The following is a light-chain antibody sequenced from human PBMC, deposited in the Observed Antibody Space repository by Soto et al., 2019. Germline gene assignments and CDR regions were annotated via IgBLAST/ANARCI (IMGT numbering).Light chain of an antibody. V-gene: IGLV4-69*01. CDR3: HTWATGIRV. CDR1: SGHSSFA. J-gene: IGLJ3*02. CDR2: VTSDGSH. Sequence: QSVLTQSPSASASLGASVKLTCTLSSGHSSFAIAWHQQPPEKGPRYLMNVTSDGSHTKGDGIPDRFSGSSSGAERYLTISSLQSDDEADYYCHTWATGIRVFGGGTKLTVL.